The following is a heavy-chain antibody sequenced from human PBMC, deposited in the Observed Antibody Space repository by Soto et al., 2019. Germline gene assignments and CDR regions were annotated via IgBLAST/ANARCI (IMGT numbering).Heavy chain of an antibody. CDR2: ISGSGGST. J-gene: IGHJ6*02. V-gene: IGHV3-23*01. CDR1: GFRFSSHD. D-gene: IGHD5-18*01. CDR3: ANRDTSMVTRYYYGMDV. Sequence: GGSLRLSCAASGFRFSSHDMSWVRQAPGKGLEWVSAISGSGGSTYYADFVKGRFTISRDNSKNTLYLQMNSLRAEDTAVYYCANRDTSMVTRYYYGMDVWGQGTTVTVSS.